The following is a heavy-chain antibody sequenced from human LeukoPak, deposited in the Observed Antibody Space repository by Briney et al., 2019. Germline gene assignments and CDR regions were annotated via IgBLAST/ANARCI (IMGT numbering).Heavy chain of an antibody. D-gene: IGHD2-15*01. V-gene: IGHV3-21*01. CDR3: ARDQGGDCSGGTCPYYYYYMDV. J-gene: IGHJ6*03. CDR1: GFTFSSYS. CDR2: ISCSRYI. Sequence: PGGSLRLSCAASGFTFSSYSMNWVRQAPGKGLEWVSSISCSRYIYYADSMKGRFTISRDNAKNSLYLQMNSLRAEDTAVYYCARDQGGDCSGGTCPYYYYYMDVWGKGTTVTISS.